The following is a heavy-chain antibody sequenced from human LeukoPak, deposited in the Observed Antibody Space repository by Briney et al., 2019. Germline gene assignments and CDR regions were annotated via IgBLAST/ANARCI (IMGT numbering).Heavy chain of an antibody. J-gene: IGHJ6*03. Sequence: KPSGTLSLTCAVSGGSISSSNWWSWVRQPPGKGLEWIGEIYHSGSTNYNPSLKSRVTISVDTSKNQFSLKLSSVTAADTAVYYCARGQGSGYYYYYYYMDVWGKGTTVTISS. V-gene: IGHV4-4*02. CDR3: ARGQGSGYYYYYYYMDV. D-gene: IGHD3-10*01. CDR2: IYHSGST. CDR1: GGSISSSNW.